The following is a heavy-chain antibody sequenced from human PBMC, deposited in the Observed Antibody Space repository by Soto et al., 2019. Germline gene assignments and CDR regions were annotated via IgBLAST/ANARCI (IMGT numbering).Heavy chain of an antibody. CDR3: ARDLGYSSGYYYSFGYFDY. V-gene: IGHV1-3*01. CDR2: INAGNGNT. D-gene: IGHD3-22*01. Sequence: ASVKVSCKASGYIFTSYAMHWVRQAPGQRLEWMGWINAGNGNTKYSQKFQGRVTITRDTSASTAYMELSSLRSEDTAVYYCARDLGYSSGYYYSFGYFDYWGQGTLVTVSS. J-gene: IGHJ4*02. CDR1: GYIFTSYA.